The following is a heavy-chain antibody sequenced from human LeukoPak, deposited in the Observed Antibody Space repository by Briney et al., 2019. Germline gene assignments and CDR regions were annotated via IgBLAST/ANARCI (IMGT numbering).Heavy chain of an antibody. CDR1: EFTFSTYS. Sequence: GGSLRLSCAASEFTFSTYSMNWVRQAPGKGLEWVSSISSGSGYIFYADSVKGRFTISRDNAKNSLYLQMNSLRAEDTAVYYCARDLGGDYRFGYWGQGTLVTVSS. J-gene: IGHJ4*02. CDR3: ARDLGGDYRFGY. D-gene: IGHD4-17*01. CDR2: ISSGSGYI. V-gene: IGHV3-21*01.